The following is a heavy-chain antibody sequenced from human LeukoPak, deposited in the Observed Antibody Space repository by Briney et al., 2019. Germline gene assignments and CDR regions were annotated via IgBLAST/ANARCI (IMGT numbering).Heavy chain of an antibody. CDR1: GYTFTGYC. CDR2: INPLTGDT. CDR3: ARDKRPAPAASFDI. D-gene: IGHD2-2*01. J-gene: IGHJ3*02. V-gene: IGHV1-2*02. Sequence: ASVKVSCKASGYTFTGYCMHWVRQAPGQGLEWMGWINPLTGDTNSAQKFQGRVTTTRDTSISTAYMELSRLRSDDTAVYYCARDKRPAPAASFDIWGQGTLVTVSS.